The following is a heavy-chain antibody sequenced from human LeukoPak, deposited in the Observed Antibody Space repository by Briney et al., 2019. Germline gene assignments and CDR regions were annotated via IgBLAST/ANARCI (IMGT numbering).Heavy chain of an antibody. CDR2: INPNSGGT. D-gene: IGHD2-2*01. CDR3: ASTIVYCISTRCYFK. V-gene: IGHV1-2*02. Sequence: ASVKVSCKASGYTFTGYFMHWVRQAPGQGLEWMGWINPNSGGTNYAQKFQGRVTMTRDTYISTAYMELSRLRSDDTAVYFCASTIVYCISTRCYFKWGQGTLVTVSS. J-gene: IGHJ4*02. CDR1: GYTFTGYF.